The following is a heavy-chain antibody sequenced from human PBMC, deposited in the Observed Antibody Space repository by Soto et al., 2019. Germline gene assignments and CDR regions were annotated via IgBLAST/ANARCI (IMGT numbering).Heavy chain of an antibody. CDR2: FTGSDSST. Sequence: EVQLLESGGGLVQPGGSLRLSCAASGFTVSSYAMRWVRQAPGKGLEWVSTFTGSDSSTYYADSVKGRFTISRDNSKNTLYLQMNSLTAEDAAVYYWAKAVAEVHYCYGMDVWGQGTTVTGSS. J-gene: IGHJ6*02. V-gene: IGHV3-23*01. D-gene: IGHD6-19*01. CDR1: GFTVSSYA. CDR3: AKAVAEVHYCYGMDV.